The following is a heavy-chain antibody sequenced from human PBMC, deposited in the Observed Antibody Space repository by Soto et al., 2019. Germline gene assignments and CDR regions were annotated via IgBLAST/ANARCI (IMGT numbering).Heavy chain of an antibody. J-gene: IGHJ6*04. CDR3: ARRGITMLRGVGYYHDAMDV. CDR2: INHSGST. Sequence: SEKLSLTYAVYGGSFSGYYWSWIRQPPGKGLEWIGEINHSGSTNYNPSLKSRVTISVDTSKNQFSLKLSSVTAADTAVYYCARRGITMLRGVGYYHDAMDVWGKGTTVT. CDR1: GGSFSGYY. V-gene: IGHV4-34*01. D-gene: IGHD3-10*01.